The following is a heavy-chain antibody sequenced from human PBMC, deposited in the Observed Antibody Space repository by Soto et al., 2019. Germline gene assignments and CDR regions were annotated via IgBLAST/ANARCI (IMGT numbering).Heavy chain of an antibody. CDR1: GYTFTSYG. CDR2: ISAYNGNT. Sequence: ASVKVSCKASGYTFTSYGISWVRQAPGQGLEWMGWISAYNGNTNYAQKLQGRVTMTTDTSTSTAYMELRSLRSDDTAVYYCAREMAVAGTGDYWGQGALVTVSS. J-gene: IGHJ4*02. CDR3: AREMAVAGTGDY. V-gene: IGHV1-18*01. D-gene: IGHD6-19*01.